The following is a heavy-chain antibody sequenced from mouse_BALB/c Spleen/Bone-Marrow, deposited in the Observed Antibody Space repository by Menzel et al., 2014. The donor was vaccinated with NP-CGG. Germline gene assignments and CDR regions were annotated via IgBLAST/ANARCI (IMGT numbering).Heavy chain of an antibody. CDR2: IYPGSGNT. Sequence: QLQQSGTELVRPGTSVKISCKASGYAFTNYWLGWVKQRPGHGLEWIGDIYPGSGNTYYNEKFKGKVTLTADKSSSTAYMQLSGLTSEDSAVYFCTRRRSLDYWGQGTTLTVSS. CDR1: GYAFTNYW. J-gene: IGHJ2*01. CDR3: TRRRSLDY. V-gene: IGHV1-63*01.